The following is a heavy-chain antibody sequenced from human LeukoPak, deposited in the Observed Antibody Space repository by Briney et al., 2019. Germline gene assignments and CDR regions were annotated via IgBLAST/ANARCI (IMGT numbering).Heavy chain of an antibody. CDR1: GFTFSSYS. J-gene: IGHJ3*02. V-gene: IGHV3-21*01. Sequence: GGSLRLSCAASGFTFSSYSMNWVRQAPGKGLEWVSSISSSSSYIYYADSVKGRFTISRDNAKNSLYLQINSLRAEDTAVYYCARDLGYGDHTYDAFDIWGQGTMVTVSS. CDR2: ISSSSSYI. D-gene: IGHD4-17*01. CDR3: ARDLGYGDHTYDAFDI.